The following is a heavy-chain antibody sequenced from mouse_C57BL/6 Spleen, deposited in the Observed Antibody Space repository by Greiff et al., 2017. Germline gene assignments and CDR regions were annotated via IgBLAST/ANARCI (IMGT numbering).Heavy chain of an antibody. CDR1: GYTFTSYW. CDR2: IYPSDSET. V-gene: IGHV1-61*01. J-gene: IGHJ2*01. Sequence: QVQLQQPGAELVRPGSSVKLSCKASGYTFTSYWMDWVKQRPGQGLEWIGNIYPSDSETHYNQKFKDKATLTVDKSSSTAYMQLSSLTSEDSAVYYCARAGDYDGDYWGQGTTLTVSS. D-gene: IGHD2-4*01. CDR3: ARAGDYDGDY.